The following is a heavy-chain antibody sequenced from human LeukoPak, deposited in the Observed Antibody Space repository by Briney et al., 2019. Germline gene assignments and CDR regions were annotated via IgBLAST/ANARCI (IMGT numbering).Heavy chain of an antibody. CDR3: AREGAVAGSYFDY. Sequence: SVKVSCKASGGTFSSYGISWVRQAPGQGLEWMGRIIPILGIANYAQKFQGRVTITADKSTSTAYMELSSLRSEDTAVYYCAREGAVAGSYFDYWGQGTLVTVSS. J-gene: IGHJ4*02. CDR1: GGTFSSYG. V-gene: IGHV1-69*04. D-gene: IGHD6-19*01. CDR2: IIPILGIA.